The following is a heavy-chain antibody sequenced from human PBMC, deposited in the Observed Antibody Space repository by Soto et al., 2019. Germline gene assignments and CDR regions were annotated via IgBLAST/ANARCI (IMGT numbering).Heavy chain of an antibody. D-gene: IGHD6-13*01. J-gene: IGHJ6*02. V-gene: IGHV3-30*03. Sequence: PGGSLRLSCAASGFTFSSYGMHWVRQAPGKGLEWVAVISYDGSNKYYADSVKGRFTISRDNSKNTLYLQMNSLRAEDTAVYYCAGAAAGMESTAYYYYGMDVWGQGTTVTVSS. CDR1: GFTFSSYG. CDR2: ISYDGSNK. CDR3: AGAAAGMESTAYYYYGMDV.